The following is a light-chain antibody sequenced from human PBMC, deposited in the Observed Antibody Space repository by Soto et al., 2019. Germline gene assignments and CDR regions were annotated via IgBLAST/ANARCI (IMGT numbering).Light chain of an antibody. CDR2: AAF. CDR3: LQDYNYPLT. J-gene: IGKJ4*01. Sequence: AIQMTQSPSSLSASVGDRVTITCRASQGIRNDLGWYQQKPGKAPNLLIYAAFSLQSGVPSRFSGSGSGTDFTLTISSLQPEDFATYYCLQDYNYPLTFGGGTKVDIK. V-gene: IGKV1-6*01. CDR1: QGIRND.